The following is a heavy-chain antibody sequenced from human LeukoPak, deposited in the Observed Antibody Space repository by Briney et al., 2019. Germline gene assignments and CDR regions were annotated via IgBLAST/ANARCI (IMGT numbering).Heavy chain of an antibody. CDR2: INPNSGGT. CDR1: GYTFTGYY. CDR3: ARDLFGLRGTIPDY. D-gene: IGHD4-17*01. Sequence: ASVKVSRKASGYTFTGYYMHWVRQAPGQGLEWMGWINPNSGGTNYAQKFQGRVTMTRDTSISTAYMELSRLRSDDTAVYYCARDLFGLRGTIPDYWGQGTLVTVSS. V-gene: IGHV1-2*02. J-gene: IGHJ4*02.